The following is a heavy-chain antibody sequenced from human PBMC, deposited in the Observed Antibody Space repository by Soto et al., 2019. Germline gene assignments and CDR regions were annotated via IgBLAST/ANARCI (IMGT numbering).Heavy chain of an antibody. Sequence: ASVKVSCKASGYTFTNYYMRWVRQAPGQGLEWMGIINPSGGSKSYAQKSQGRLTMTRDTSTSTVYMELSSLTSEDTAVYYCARGAHNPIFGLGMKGVGMDVWGQGTTVTVSS. V-gene: IGHV1-46*01. J-gene: IGHJ6*02. CDR1: GYTFTNYY. D-gene: IGHD3-3*01. CDR2: INPSGGSK. CDR3: ARGAHNPIFGLGMKGVGMDV.